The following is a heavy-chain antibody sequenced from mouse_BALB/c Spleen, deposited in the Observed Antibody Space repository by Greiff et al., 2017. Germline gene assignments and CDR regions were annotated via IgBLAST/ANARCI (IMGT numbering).Heavy chain of an antibody. V-gene: IGHV5-17*02. CDR2: ISSGSSTI. CDR1: GFTFSSFG. Sequence: EVMLVESGGGLVQPGGSRKLSCAASGFTFSSFGMHWVRQAPEKGLEWVAYISSGSSTIYYADTVKGRFTISRDNPKNTLFLQMTSLRSEDTAMYYCARGYYRYDDWIYYAMDYWGQGTSVTVSS. CDR3: ARGYYRYDDWIYYAMDY. J-gene: IGHJ4*01. D-gene: IGHD2-14*01.